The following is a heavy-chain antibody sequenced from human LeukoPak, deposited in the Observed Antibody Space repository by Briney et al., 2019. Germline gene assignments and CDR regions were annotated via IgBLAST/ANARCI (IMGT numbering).Heavy chain of an antibody. V-gene: IGHV4-34*01. Sequence: SETLSLTCAVYGGSFSGYYWSWIRQPPGKGLDWIGEINHSGSTNYNPSLKSRVTISVDTSKNQFSLKLSSVTAADTAVYYCARAGQLWLQYFQHWGQGTLVTVSS. CDR3: ARAGQLWLQYFQH. J-gene: IGHJ1*01. D-gene: IGHD5-18*01. CDR1: GGSFSGYY. CDR2: INHSGST.